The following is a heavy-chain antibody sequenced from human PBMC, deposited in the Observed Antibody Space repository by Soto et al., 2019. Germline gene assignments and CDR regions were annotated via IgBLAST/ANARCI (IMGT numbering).Heavy chain of an antibody. J-gene: IGHJ3*02. V-gene: IGHV4-59*08. CDR2: SYYSGNT. D-gene: IGHD5-12*01. Sequence: QVQLQESGPGLVKPSETLSLTCTVSGGSIRSYYWSWIRQPPGKGLEWIGYSYYSGNTNYNPSLTSRVTISVDTSKNQFSLKLSSVTAADTAVYYCAKRYSGYDDAFDIWGQGTMVTVSS. CDR3: AKRYSGYDDAFDI. CDR1: GGSIRSYY.